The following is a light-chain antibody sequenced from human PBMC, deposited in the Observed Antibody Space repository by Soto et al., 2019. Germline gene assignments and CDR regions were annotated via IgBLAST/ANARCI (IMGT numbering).Light chain of an antibody. CDR2: KAS. V-gene: IGKV1-5*03. Sequence: DIQMTQSPSTLSASVGDRVTITCRASQSISTWLAWYQQKPGKAPKLLIYKASSLESGVPSRFSGSGSGTEFTFSISSLQPDYFATYYCQQYNSYRTFGQGPKVDIK. CDR1: QSISTW. CDR3: QQYNSYRT. J-gene: IGKJ1*01.